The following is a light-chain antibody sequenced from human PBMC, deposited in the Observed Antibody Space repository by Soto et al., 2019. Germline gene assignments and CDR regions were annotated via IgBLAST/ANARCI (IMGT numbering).Light chain of an antibody. CDR1: QAVPNN. CDR2: AAS. Sequence: AIQLTEAPSSLSASLGDRDTITCRPSQAVPNNMAWYQQKPGKPPKLLIYAASSLQSGVPSRFSGSGSGTDFTLTISILQAEDVATYYCLQYYYYPLTFGQGTKVDVK. J-gene: IGKJ1*01. CDR3: LQYYYYPLT. V-gene: IGKV1-6*01.